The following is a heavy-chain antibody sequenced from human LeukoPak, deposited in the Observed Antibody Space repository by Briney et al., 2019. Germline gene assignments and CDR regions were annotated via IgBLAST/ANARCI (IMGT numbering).Heavy chain of an antibody. CDR2: IIPIFGTA. D-gene: IGHD1-1*01. V-gene: IGHV1-69*05. CDR1: GGTFSSYA. J-gene: IGHJ4*02. Sequence: SVKVSCKASGGTFSSYAISWVRQAPGQGLEWMGGIIPIFGTANYAQKFQGRVTMTRNTSISTAYMELSSLRSEDTAVYYCARGLTIDYWGQGTLVTVSS. CDR3: ARGLTIDY.